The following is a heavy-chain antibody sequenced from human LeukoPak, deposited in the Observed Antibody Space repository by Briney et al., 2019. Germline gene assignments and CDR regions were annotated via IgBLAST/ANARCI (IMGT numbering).Heavy chain of an antibody. CDR3: ARGKSGWSYDY. CDR2: INPNSGGT. J-gene: IGHJ4*02. Sequence: ASVKVSCKASGFTFTNYGISWVRQAPGQGLEWMGWINPNSGGTNYAQKFQGRVTMTRDTSISTAYMELSRLRSDDTAVYYCARGKSGWSYDYWGQGTLVTVSS. CDR1: GFTFTNYG. D-gene: IGHD6-19*01. V-gene: IGHV1-2*02.